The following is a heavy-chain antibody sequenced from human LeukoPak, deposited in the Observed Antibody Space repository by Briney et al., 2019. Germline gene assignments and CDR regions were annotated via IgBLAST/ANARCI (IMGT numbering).Heavy chain of an antibody. CDR2: IYYSGST. CDR3: ARKDPAMVSYYYYGMDV. V-gene: IGHV4-31*03. CDR1: GGSISSGGYY. D-gene: IGHD5-18*01. J-gene: IGHJ6*02. Sequence: SQTLSLTCTVSGGSISSGGYYCSWIRQHPGKGLEWIGYIYYSGSTYYNPPLRSRVTISVDTSKNQFSLKLSSVTAADTAVYYCARKDPAMVSYYYYGMDVWGQGTTVTVSS.